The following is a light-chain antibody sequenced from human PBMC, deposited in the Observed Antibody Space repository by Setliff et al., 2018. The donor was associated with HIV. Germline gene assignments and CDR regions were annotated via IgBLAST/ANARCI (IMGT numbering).Light chain of an antibody. Sequence: QSVLTQPASVSGSPGQSITISCIGTSSDVGGYDFVSWYQQRPGKAPKLIIFDVSEQPSGFSHRFSASKSGNTASLTISGLQTEDEANYFCASYRSPATYVFGIGTKVTVL. CDR3: ASYRSPATYV. J-gene: IGLJ1*01. CDR2: DVS. CDR1: SSDVGGYDF. V-gene: IGLV2-14*03.